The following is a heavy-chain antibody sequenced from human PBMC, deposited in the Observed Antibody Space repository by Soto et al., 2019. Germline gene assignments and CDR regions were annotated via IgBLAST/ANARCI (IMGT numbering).Heavy chain of an antibody. D-gene: IGHD2-15*01. CDR2: IIPLFGST. V-gene: IGHV1-69*13. J-gene: IGHJ6*02. CDR3: ATDCSGGSCHGRYGMDV. Sequence: SVKVSCKASGGTFSSYALSWVRQAPGQGLEWLGGIIPLFGSTNYAQKFQDRVTIIADESTGTAYMGLSSLRSEDTAIYYCATDCSGGSCHGRYGMDVWGQGTTVTVSS. CDR1: GGTFSSYA.